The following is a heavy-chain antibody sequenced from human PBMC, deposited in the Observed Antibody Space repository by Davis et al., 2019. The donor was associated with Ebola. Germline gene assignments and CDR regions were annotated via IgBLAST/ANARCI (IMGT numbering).Heavy chain of an antibody. Sequence: MPSETLSLTCAVYGGSFSGYYWSWIRQPPGKGLEWIGEINHSGSTNYNPSLKSRVTISVDTSKNQFSLKLSSVTAADTAVYYCARGYSGWFDPWGQGTLLTVSS. V-gene: IGHV4-34*01. CDR2: INHSGST. CDR1: GGSFSGYY. J-gene: IGHJ5*02. D-gene: IGHD2-21*01. CDR3: ARGYSGWFDP.